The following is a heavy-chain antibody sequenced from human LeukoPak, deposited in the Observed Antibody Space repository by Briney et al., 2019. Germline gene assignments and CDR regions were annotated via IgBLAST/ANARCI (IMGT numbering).Heavy chain of an antibody. V-gene: IGHV3-48*03. CDR2: ISSSGNTV. CDR3: ARSIDILTGYGMDV. Sequence: GGSLRLSCAPSGFTFTNYEMNWVRQAPGKGLEWVSYISSSGNTVYYADSVKGRFTITRDNDKNSLYLQMNSLRAEDTAVYYCARSIDILTGYGMDVWGKGTTVTVSS. J-gene: IGHJ6*04. CDR1: GFTFTNYE. D-gene: IGHD3-9*01.